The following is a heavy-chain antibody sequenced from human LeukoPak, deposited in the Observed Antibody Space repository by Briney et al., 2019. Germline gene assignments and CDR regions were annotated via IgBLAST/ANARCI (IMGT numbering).Heavy chain of an antibody. V-gene: IGHV4-34*01. D-gene: IGHD3-3*01. CDR1: GGSFSGYY. CDR2: INHSGST. CDR3: AREKNDFWSGYYSTGAFDI. Sequence: PSETLSLTCAVYGGSFSGYYWSWIRQPPGKGLEWIGEINHSGSTNYNPSLKSRVTISVDTSKNQFSLKLSSVTAADTAVYYCAREKNDFWSGYYSTGAFDIWGQGTMVTVSS. J-gene: IGHJ3*02.